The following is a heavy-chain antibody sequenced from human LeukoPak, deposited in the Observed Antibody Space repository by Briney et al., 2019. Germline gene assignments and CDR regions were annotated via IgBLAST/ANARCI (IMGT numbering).Heavy chain of an antibody. CDR3: ARVESSGWSEAFDY. V-gene: IGHV1-18*01. D-gene: IGHD6-19*01. CDR1: GYTFTSYG. CDR2: ISAYNGNT. Sequence: ASVKVSCKASGYTFTSYGFSWVRQAPGQGVEGMGWISAYNGNTNYAQKLQGRVTMTTDTSTSTAYMELRSLRSDDTAVYYCARVESSGWSEAFDYWGQGTLVTVSS. J-gene: IGHJ4*02.